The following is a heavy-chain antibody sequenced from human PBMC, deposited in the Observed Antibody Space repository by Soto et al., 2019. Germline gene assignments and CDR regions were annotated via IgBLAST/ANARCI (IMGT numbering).Heavy chain of an antibody. Sequence: GGSLRLSCAASGFTFSSYAMSWVRQAPGKGLEWVSAISGSGGSTYYADSVKGRFTISRDNSKNTLYLQMNSLRAEDTAVYYCASRAAGGPVLSKYYYYYYMDVWGKGTTVTVSS. CDR1: GFTFSSYA. CDR3: ASRAAGGPVLSKYYYYYYMDV. D-gene: IGHD3-16*01. J-gene: IGHJ6*03. V-gene: IGHV3-23*01. CDR2: ISGSGGST.